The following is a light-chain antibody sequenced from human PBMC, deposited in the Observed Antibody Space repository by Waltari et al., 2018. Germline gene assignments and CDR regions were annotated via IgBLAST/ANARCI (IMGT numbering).Light chain of an antibody. V-gene: IGLV2-14*03. J-gene: IGLJ2*01. CDR3: TSYTSTSTLVV. Sequence: QSALTQPASVSGSPGQSITISCRGSSSDVGGYHYVAWYQQHPGKAPKLMIYDVTIRPSGVSNRFSGSKSGYTASLTISGLQADDEADYYCTSYTSTSTLVVFGGGTKLTVL. CDR1: SSDVGGYHY. CDR2: DVT.